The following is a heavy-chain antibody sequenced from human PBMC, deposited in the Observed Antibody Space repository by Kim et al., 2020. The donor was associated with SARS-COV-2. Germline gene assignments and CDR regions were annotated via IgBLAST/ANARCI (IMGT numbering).Heavy chain of an antibody. CDR1: GFTFSSYA. J-gene: IGHJ6*02. CDR3: AKDLYYYGSGDYYYYYGMDL. Sequence: GGSLRLSCAASGFTFSSYAMSWVRQAPGKGLEWVSAISGSGGSTYYADSVKGRFTISRDNSKNTLYLQMNSLRAEDTAVYYCAKDLYYYGSGDYYYYYGMDLWGQGTTVTVSS. D-gene: IGHD3-10*01. V-gene: IGHV3-23*01. CDR2: ISGSGGST.